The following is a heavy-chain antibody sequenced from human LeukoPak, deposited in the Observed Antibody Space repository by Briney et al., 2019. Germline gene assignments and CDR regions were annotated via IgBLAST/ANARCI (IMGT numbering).Heavy chain of an antibody. Sequence: AASVKVSCKASGYTFASYGISWVQQAPGQGLEWMGWITAYNGNINHAQKFQGRVTMTTDTSTSTAYMELRSLRSDDTAVYYCAGDGSGTWLDPWGQGTLVTVSS. V-gene: IGHV1-18*01. CDR2: ITAYNGNI. D-gene: IGHD3-10*01. CDR3: AGDGSGTWLDP. CDR1: GYTFASYG. J-gene: IGHJ5*02.